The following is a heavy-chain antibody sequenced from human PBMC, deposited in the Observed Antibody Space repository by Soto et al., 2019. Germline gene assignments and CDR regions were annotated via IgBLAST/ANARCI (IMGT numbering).Heavy chain of an antibody. D-gene: IGHD2-8*01. CDR3: AKNGQPPYYYYGMDV. J-gene: IGHJ6*02. CDR1: GYTFSRYG. CDR2: ISGYNGDT. Sequence: GPEVKKPGASVKVSCKASGYTFSRYGISWVRQAPGQGLEWMGWISGYNGDTIYAQKVQGRVTMTIDTSTYTAYMELRSLTSDDTALYYCAKNGQPPYYYYGMDVWGQGTTVTVSS. V-gene: IGHV1-18*01.